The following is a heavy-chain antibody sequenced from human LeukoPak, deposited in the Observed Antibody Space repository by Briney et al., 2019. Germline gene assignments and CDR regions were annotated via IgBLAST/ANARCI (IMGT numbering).Heavy chain of an antibody. CDR2: INHSDST. J-gene: IGHJ4*02. CDR3: ARGLPYDSSGYYGRYDRYY. V-gene: IGHV4-34*01. Sequence: PSETLSLTCAVYGVSFSGYYWSWIRQPPGKGLKGIGEINHSDSTNYHPTLKSRVTISVDTSKNQFSLKLSSVTAADTAVYYCARGLPYDSSGYYGRYDRYYWGQGTVVTVSS. CDR1: GVSFSGYY. D-gene: IGHD3-22*01.